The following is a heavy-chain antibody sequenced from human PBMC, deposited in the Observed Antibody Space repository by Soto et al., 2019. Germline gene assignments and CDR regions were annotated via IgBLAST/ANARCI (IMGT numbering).Heavy chain of an antibody. V-gene: IGHV6-1*01. CDR3: AIDHITGTTSSPDAFDI. D-gene: IGHD1-7*01. J-gene: IGHJ3*02. Sequence: SQTLSLTCAISGDSVSSNSAAWNWIRQSPSRGLEWLGRTYYRSKWYNDYAVSVKSRITINPDTSKNQFSLQLNSVTPEDTAVYCCAIDHITGTTSSPDAFDIWGQGTMVTVSS. CDR2: TYYRSKWYN. CDR1: GDSVSSNSAA.